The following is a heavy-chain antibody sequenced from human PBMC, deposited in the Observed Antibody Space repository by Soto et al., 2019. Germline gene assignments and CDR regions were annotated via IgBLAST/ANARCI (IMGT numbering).Heavy chain of an antibody. J-gene: IGHJ6*02. D-gene: IGHD3-3*01. CDR2: MNPNSGNT. V-gene: IGHV1-8*01. CDR3: ARAKSATPLITIFGVVRFPYYYYRMDV. CDR1: GYTFTSYD. Sequence: ASVKVSCKASGYTFTSYDINWVRQATGQGLEWMRWMNPNSGNTGYAQKFQGRVTMTRNTSISTAYMELSSLRSEDTAVCYCARAKSATPLITIFGVVRFPYYYYRMDVWGQGNTVTVSS.